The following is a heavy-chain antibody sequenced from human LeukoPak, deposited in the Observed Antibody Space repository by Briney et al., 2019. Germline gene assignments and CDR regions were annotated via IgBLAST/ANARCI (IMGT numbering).Heavy chain of an antibody. V-gene: IGHV3-23*01. Sequence: GGSLRLSCAASGFTFSSYAMSWVRQAPGKGLEWVSAISGSGGSTYYADSVKGRFTISRDNSKNTLYLQMNSLRAEDTAVYYCAKDGSDIIMIVDHGMDVWGQGTTVTVSS. CDR2: ISGSGGST. D-gene: IGHD3-22*01. CDR3: AKDGSDIIMIVDHGMDV. CDR1: GFTFSSYA. J-gene: IGHJ6*02.